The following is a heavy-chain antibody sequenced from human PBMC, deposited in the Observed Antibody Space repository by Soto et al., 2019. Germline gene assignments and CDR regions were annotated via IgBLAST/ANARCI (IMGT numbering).Heavy chain of an antibody. CDR1: GFIFSRYG. CDR3: AKELGGSSPLGMDV. Sequence: GGSLNLSCGVSGFIFSRYGMHWFRQAPGKGLEWVTGISYDGGERFYADSVKGRFTISRDNSKNRLDLQMSSLRPEDTAVYYCAKELGGSSPLGMDVWGQGTTVNV. D-gene: IGHD6-6*01. J-gene: IGHJ6*02. CDR2: ISYDGGER. V-gene: IGHV3-30*18.